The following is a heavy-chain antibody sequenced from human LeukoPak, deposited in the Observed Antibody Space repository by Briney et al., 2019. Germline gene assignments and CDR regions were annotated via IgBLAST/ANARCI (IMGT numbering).Heavy chain of an antibody. D-gene: IGHD3-3*01. CDR3: ARHRGSEYYDFWSGYLAKGWFDP. CDR2: IYYSGST. V-gene: IGHV4-30-4*08. J-gene: IGHJ5*02. CDR1: GGSISSGDYY. Sequence: PSETLSLTCTVSGGSISSGDYYWSWIRQHPGKGLEWIGYIYYSGSTYYNPSLKSRLTISVDTSKNQFSLKLSSVTAADTAVYYCARHRGSEYYDFWSGYLAKGWFDPWGQGTLVTVSS.